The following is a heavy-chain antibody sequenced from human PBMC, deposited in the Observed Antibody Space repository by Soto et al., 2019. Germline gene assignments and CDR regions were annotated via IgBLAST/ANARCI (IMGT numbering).Heavy chain of an antibody. J-gene: IGHJ4*02. Sequence: PSETLSLTCTVSGGSISSSGYYWGWIRQPPGKGLEWIGSIYYSGTTYYNPSLKSRVTISVDTSKNQFSLKLSSVTAADTAECYCARHLRGGGSCCYLFDYWGQGTLVTVSS. V-gene: IGHV4-39*01. CDR2: IYYSGTT. CDR3: ARHLRGGGSCCYLFDY. CDR1: GGSISSSGYY. D-gene: IGHD2-15*01.